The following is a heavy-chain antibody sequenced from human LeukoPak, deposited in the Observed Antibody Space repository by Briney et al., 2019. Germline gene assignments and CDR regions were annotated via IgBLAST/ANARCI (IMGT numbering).Heavy chain of an antibody. CDR3: ANWIQTHFDF. V-gene: IGHV3-30-3*01. D-gene: IGHD1-1*01. CDR2: ISYDGSNK. CDR1: GFTFSSYA. J-gene: IGHJ4*02. Sequence: PGRSLRLSCAASGFTFSSYAMHWVRQAPGRGLEWVATISYDGSNKYYADSVKGRFTISRDNSKNTLYLQMNSLRAEDTAVYYCANWIQTHFDFWGQGTLVAVSS.